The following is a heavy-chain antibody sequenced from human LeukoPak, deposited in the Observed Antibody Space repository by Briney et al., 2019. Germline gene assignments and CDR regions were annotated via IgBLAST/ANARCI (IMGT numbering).Heavy chain of an antibody. J-gene: IGHJ4*02. CDR3: VKSRGSASPDFDY. CDR1: GFTFSSYG. CDR2: ISANGGTA. Sequence: GGSLKLSCSASGFTFSSYGLQWVRQAPGKGLEYVSAISANGGTAYYADSVKGRFTISRDNAKNTLYLQMSSLRADDTAVYHCVKSRGSASPDFDYWGQGTLVTVSS. D-gene: IGHD3-10*01. V-gene: IGHV3-64D*09.